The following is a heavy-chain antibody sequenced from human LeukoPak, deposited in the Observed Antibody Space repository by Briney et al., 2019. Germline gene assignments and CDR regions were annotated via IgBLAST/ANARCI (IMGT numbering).Heavy chain of an antibody. CDR1: GYTFSRHG. CDR3: AKDIHPGLDSGASCCFDY. J-gene: IGHJ4*02. D-gene: IGHD3-22*01. CDR2: VSGYNGNT. V-gene: IGHV1-18*01. Sequence: GASVKVSCKTSGYTFSRHGITWVRQAPAQGFEWMGWVSGYNGNTNYAQSVQGRVTMTTDTSTNTAYMELRSLRSDDTAVYYCAKDIHPGLDSGASCCFDYWGQGTPVTVSS.